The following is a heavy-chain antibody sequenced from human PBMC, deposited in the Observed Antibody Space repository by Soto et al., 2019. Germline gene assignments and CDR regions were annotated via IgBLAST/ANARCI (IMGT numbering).Heavy chain of an antibody. Sequence: QVQLVQSGAEVKKPGSSVKVSCKASGGTFSSYAISWVRQAPGQGIEWMGGIIPIFGTANYAQKFQGRVTITADESTSTAYMELSSLRSEDTAVYYCARYTEWLRFRYFDYWGQGTLVTVSS. J-gene: IGHJ4*02. CDR3: ARYTEWLRFRYFDY. CDR2: IIPIFGTA. CDR1: GGTFSSYA. V-gene: IGHV1-69*01. D-gene: IGHD5-12*01.